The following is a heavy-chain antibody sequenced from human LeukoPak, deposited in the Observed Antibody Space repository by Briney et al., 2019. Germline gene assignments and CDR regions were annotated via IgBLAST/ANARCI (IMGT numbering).Heavy chain of an antibody. CDR2: IFYTGNT. D-gene: IGHD4/OR15-4a*01. CDR3: ARRPSNLVAFDI. CDR1: GGSISPYY. V-gene: IGHV4-59*08. Sequence: SETLSLTCTVSGGSISPYYWSWIRQPPGKGLEWIGYIFYTGNTNYIPSLKGRVTISVDTSNNQFSLRLSSVTAADTAVYYCARRPSNLVAFDIWGQGTVVTVSS. J-gene: IGHJ3*02.